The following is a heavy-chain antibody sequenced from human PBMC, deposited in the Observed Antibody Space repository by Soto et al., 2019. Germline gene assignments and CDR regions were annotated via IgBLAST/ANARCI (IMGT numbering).Heavy chain of an antibody. CDR3: ARSSGWYFYYYYGMDV. CDR2: TYYRSKWYN. J-gene: IGHJ6*02. D-gene: IGHD6-19*01. CDR1: GDSVSSNSAA. Sequence: PSQTLSLTCAISGDSVSSNSAAWNWIRQSPSRGLEWLGRTYYRSKWYNDYAVSAKSRITINPDTSKNQFSLQLNSVTPEDTAVYYCARSSGWYFYYYYGMDVWGQGTTVTVSS. V-gene: IGHV6-1*01.